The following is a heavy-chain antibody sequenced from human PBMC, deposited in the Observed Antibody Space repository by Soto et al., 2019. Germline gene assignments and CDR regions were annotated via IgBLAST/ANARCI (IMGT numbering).Heavy chain of an antibody. Sequence: PWETLSLTCGVYGGSFRNYYWIWVRQPPGKGLEWIGEVNHSGEATYNPSLQSRVSISLDTSNNHFTLKRTSVTAPDTAIYFGSQGERCARSGFDPWGQGTQVTVSS. D-gene: IGHD3-10*01. V-gene: IGHV4-34*01. CDR2: VNHSGEA. CDR1: GGSFRNYY. J-gene: IGHJ5*02. CDR3: SQGERCARSGFDP.